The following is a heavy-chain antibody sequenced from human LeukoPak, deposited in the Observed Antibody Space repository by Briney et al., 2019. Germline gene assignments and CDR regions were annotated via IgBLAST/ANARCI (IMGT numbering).Heavy chain of an antibody. CDR1: GYSISSGYY. J-gene: IGHJ4*02. D-gene: IGHD5-18*01. CDR2: IYHSGST. Sequence: PSETLSLTCTVSGYSISSGYYWGWIRQPPGKGLEWIGSIYHSGSTYYNPSLKSRVTISVDTSKNQFSLKLSSVTAADTAVYYCARGWRRIQLWSDPLYYFDYWGQGTLVTVSS. CDR3: ARGWRRIQLWSDPLYYFDY. V-gene: IGHV4-38-2*02.